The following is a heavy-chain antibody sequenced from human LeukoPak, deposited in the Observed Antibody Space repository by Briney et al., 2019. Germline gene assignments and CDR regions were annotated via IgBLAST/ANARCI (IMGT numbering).Heavy chain of an antibody. Sequence: PSETLSLTCAVSGYSINSGYYWGWIRQAPGKGLEWIGSIYHTGSTYYNPSLKSRVTISVDTSKNQFSLKLSSVTAADTAVYYCAIGPGHGSGWYLYWGQGTLVTVSS. J-gene: IGHJ4*02. CDR3: AIGPGHGSGWYLY. D-gene: IGHD6-19*01. CDR2: IYHTGST. V-gene: IGHV4-38-2*01. CDR1: GYSINSGYY.